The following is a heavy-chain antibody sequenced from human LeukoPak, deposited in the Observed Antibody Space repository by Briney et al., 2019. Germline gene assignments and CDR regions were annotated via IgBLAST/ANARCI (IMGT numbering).Heavy chain of an antibody. D-gene: IGHD3-22*01. CDR1: GYSATRYL. J-gene: IGHJ4*02. Sequence: GESLKISCKVSGYSATRYLIGWLRQMPGKGLEWLGIIYPGDFDTRYSTSFQGQVTISGDKSISTAYLQWSSLKATDTAMYYCARSTNYDSSGCVGDYWGQGTLVTVSS. CDR2: IYPGDFDT. CDR3: ARSTNYDSSGCVGDY. V-gene: IGHV5-51*01.